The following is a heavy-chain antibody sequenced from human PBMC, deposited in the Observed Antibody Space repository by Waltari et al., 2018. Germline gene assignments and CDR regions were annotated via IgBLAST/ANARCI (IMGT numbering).Heavy chain of an antibody. Sequence: EVQLVESGGGLVQPGGSLRLSCAASGFTFSSYWMSWVRQARGKGLEWVPTIKKDGSEKYYGDSVKGRFTISRDNAKNSLYLQMNSLRAEDTAVYYCARGELRPVPPDYWGQGTLVTVSS. V-gene: IGHV3-7*01. CDR1: GFTFSSYW. CDR2: IKKDGSEK. CDR3: ARGELRPVPPDY. J-gene: IGHJ4*02. D-gene: IGHD1-26*01.